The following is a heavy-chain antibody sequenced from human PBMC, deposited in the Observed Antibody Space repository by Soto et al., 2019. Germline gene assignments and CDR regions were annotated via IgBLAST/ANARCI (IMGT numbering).Heavy chain of an antibody. Sequence: GESLKISCKGSGYSFTSYWIGWVRQMPGKGLEWMGIIYPGDSDTRYSPSFQGQVTISADMSISTAYLQWSSLKASDTAMYYCASTLEYSSSWIAFDIWGQGTMVTVSS. CDR3: ASTLEYSSSWIAFDI. V-gene: IGHV5-51*01. D-gene: IGHD6-6*01. J-gene: IGHJ3*02. CDR1: GYSFTSYW. CDR2: IYPGDSDT.